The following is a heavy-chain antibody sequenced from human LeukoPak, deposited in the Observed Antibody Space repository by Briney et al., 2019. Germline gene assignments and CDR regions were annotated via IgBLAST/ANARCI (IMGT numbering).Heavy chain of an antibody. CDR2: TNPNSGGT. CDR3: ASFYYDSSGYRSFDY. CDR1: GYTFTGYY. Sequence: ASVKVSCKASGYTFTGYYMHWVRQAPGQGLEWMGRTNPNSGGTNYAQKFQGRVTMTRDTSISTAYMELSRLRSDDTAVYYCASFYYDSSGYRSFDYWGQGTLVTVSS. D-gene: IGHD3-22*01. J-gene: IGHJ4*02. V-gene: IGHV1-2*06.